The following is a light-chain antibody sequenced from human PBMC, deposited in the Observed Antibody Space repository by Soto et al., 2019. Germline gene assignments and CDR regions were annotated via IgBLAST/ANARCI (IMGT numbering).Light chain of an antibody. V-gene: IGKV1-5*03. Sequence: DIEMTQSPSTLSASVGDRVTITCRASQSISSWLAWYQQKPGTAHKLLIYKAYSLESGVQSRFSGSGSGTEFTLTIRSLQPDDFATYYCKQYVTAFRSVGQGTKVDIK. J-gene: IGKJ1*01. CDR1: QSISSW. CDR3: KQYVTAFRS. CDR2: KAY.